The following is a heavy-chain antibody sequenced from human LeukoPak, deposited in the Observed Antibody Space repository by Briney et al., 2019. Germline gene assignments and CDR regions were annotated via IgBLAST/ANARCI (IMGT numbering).Heavy chain of an antibody. V-gene: IGHV4-39*01. Sequence: SETLSLTCTVSGGSFSSSTYYWGWIRQPPGKGLEWIGSIYYIENTYYNPSLKSRVTISVDTSKNQFSLKLSSVTAADTAVYYCARLSGYSSGHYYSDYWGQGTLVTVSS. D-gene: IGHD3-22*01. J-gene: IGHJ4*02. CDR1: GGSFSSSTYY. CDR2: IYYIENT. CDR3: ARLSGYSSGHYYSDY.